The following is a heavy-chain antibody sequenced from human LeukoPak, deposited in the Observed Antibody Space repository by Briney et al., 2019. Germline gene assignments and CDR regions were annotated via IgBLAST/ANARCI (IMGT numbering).Heavy chain of an antibody. D-gene: IGHD2-2*01. Sequence: GGSLRLSCAASGFTFSSYGMHWVRQAPGKGLEWVSAISGSGGSTNYADSVKGRFTISRDNSKNTLYLQMNSLRAEDTAVYYCAKDRGYCSSTRCYALHYFDYWGQGTLVTVSS. V-gene: IGHV3-23*01. J-gene: IGHJ4*02. CDR1: GFTFSSYG. CDR3: AKDRGYCSSTRCYALHYFDY. CDR2: ISGSGGST.